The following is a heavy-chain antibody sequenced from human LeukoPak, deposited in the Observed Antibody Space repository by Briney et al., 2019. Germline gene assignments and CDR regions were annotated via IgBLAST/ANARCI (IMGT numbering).Heavy chain of an antibody. J-gene: IGHJ6*03. Sequence: PSETLSLTCTVSGGSISSSSYYWGWIRQPPGKGLEWIGSIYYSGSTYYNPSLKSRVTISVDTSKNQFSLKLSSVTAADTAVYYCARRTVVSYYYYYYMDVWGKGTTVTVSS. CDR2: IYYSGST. D-gene: IGHD4-23*01. CDR1: GGSISSSSYY. CDR3: ARRTVVSYYYYYYMDV. V-gene: IGHV4-39*07.